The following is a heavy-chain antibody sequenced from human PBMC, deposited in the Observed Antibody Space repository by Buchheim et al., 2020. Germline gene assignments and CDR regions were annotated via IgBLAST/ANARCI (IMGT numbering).Heavy chain of an antibody. CDR2: IYHSGST. D-gene: IGHD2-2*01. CDR3: ARTDIVVVPAAAPSYYYYGMDV. Sequence: QVQLQESGPGLVKPSGTLSLTCAVSGGSISSSNWWSWVRQPPGQGLEWIGEIYHSGSTNYNPSLKSRVTISVDKSKNQFSLKLSSVTAADTAVYYCARTDIVVVPAAAPSYYYYGMDVWGQGTT. CDR1: GGSISSSNW. J-gene: IGHJ6*02. V-gene: IGHV4-4*02.